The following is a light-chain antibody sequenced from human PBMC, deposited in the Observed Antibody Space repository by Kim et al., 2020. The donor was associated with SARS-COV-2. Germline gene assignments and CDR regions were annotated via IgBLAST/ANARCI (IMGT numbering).Light chain of an antibody. CDR1: ALPKQY. CDR2: KDN. V-gene: IGLV3-25*03. J-gene: IGLJ3*02. CDR3: QSADNSGTWV. Sequence: SYELTQPPSVSVSPGQTARITCSGDALPKQYAYWYQRKPGQAPVLVIYKDNERPSGIPERFSGSSSGTTVTFTISGVQAEDEADYFCQSADNSGTWVFGGGTKLTVL.